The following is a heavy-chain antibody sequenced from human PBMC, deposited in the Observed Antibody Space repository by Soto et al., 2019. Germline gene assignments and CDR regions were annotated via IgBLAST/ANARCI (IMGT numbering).Heavy chain of an antibody. J-gene: IGHJ6*02. CDR1: GFTVSSNY. CDR3: ARLSGGYGYYSGMDV. D-gene: IGHD2-8*02. Sequence: GGSLRLSCAASGFTVSSNYMSWVRQAPGKGLEWVSVIYSGGSTYYADSVKGRFTISRDNSKNTLYLQMNSLRAEDTAVYYCARLSGGYGYYSGMDVWGQGTTVTVYS. CDR2: IYSGGST. V-gene: IGHV3-53*01.